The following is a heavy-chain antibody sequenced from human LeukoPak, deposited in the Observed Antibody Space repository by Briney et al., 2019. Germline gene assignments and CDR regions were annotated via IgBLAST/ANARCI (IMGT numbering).Heavy chain of an antibody. CDR3: ATSQCGSDCYLAGDY. J-gene: IGHJ4*02. V-gene: IGHV4-61*01. D-gene: IGHD2-21*02. Sequence: SETLSLTCAVSGGSVNSGSYYWSWIRQHPGKGLEWIGYVYYTGITNYNPSLKSRVTISVDTSKNQFSLNLNSVTAADTAVYYCATSQCGSDCYLAGDYWGQGTLVTVSS. CDR2: VYYTGIT. CDR1: GGSVNSGSYY.